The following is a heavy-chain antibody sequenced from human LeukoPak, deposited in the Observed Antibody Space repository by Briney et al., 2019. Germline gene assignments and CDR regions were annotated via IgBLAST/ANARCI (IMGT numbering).Heavy chain of an antibody. J-gene: IGHJ4*02. CDR1: GGSISSYY. D-gene: IGHD3-22*01. CDR2: IYTSGST. CDR3: ARENYYDSSGYFGDFDY. V-gene: IGHV4-4*07. Sequence: TSETLSLTCTVSGGSISSYYWSWIRQPAGKGLEWIGRIYTSGSTNYNPSLKSRVTMSVDTSKNQFSLKLSSVTAADTAVYYCARENYYDSSGYFGDFDYWGQGTLVTVSS.